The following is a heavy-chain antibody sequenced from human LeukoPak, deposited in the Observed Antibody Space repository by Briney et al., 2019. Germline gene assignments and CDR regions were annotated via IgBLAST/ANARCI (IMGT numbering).Heavy chain of an antibody. Sequence: SETLSLTCAVYGGSFSGDYWSWIRQPPGKGLQWIGEINHGGSTNYNPSLKSRVTISVDTSKNQFSLKLSSVTAADTAVYYCAKKDYYYMDVWGTGTTVTVSS. V-gene: IGHV4-34*01. CDR1: GGSFSGDY. J-gene: IGHJ6*03. CDR3: AKKDYYYMDV. CDR2: INHGGST.